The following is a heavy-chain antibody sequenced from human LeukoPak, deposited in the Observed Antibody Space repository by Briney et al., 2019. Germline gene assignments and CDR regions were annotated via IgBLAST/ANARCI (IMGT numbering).Heavy chain of an antibody. V-gene: IGHV3-15*01. J-gene: IGHJ4*02. D-gene: IGHD3-22*01. CDR1: GFTFSNAW. CDR2: IKSKTDGGTT. Sequence: GGSLRLSCAASGFTFSNAWMSWVRQAPGKGLEWVGRIKSKTDGGTTGYAAPVKGRFTISRDDSKNTLYLQMNSLKTEDTAVYYCTADFYYDSSGYSWYFDYWGQGTLLTVSS. CDR3: TADFYYDSSGYSWYFDY.